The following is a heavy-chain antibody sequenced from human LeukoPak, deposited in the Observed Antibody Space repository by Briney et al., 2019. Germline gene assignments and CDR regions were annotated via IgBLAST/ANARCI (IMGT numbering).Heavy chain of an antibody. CDR2: IDPGDSQT. CDR3: ARHSSVLNSFDP. Sequence: GESLKISCKGSAYSFTNYWISWVRQMPGKGLEWMGRIDPGDSQTNYSPSFQGHVTTSADKSISTAYLQWSSLKASVTAMYYCARHSSVLNSFDPWGQGTLVTVSS. D-gene: IGHD3-22*01. V-gene: IGHV5-10-1*01. J-gene: IGHJ5*02. CDR1: AYSFTNYW.